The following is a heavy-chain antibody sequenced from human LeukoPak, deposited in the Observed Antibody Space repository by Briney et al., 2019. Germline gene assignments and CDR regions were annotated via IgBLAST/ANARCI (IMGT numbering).Heavy chain of an antibody. CDR1: GYSISSGYY. CDR2: IYHSGST. J-gene: IGHJ4*02. Sequence: SETLSLTCAVSGYSISSGYYWGWIRQPPGKGLEWIGSIYHSGSTYYNPSLKSRVTISVDTSKNQFSLKLSSVTAADTAVYYCARVRAVVAAKSHSFDYWGQGTLVTVSS. CDR3: ARVRAVVAAKSHSFDY. D-gene: IGHD2-15*01. V-gene: IGHV4-38-2*01.